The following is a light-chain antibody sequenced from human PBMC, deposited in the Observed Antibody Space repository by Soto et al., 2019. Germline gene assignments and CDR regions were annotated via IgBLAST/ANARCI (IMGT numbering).Light chain of an antibody. Sequence: DIQMTQSPSSLSASVGDRVTITCRTIQDIRNNLAWFQQKAGKAPRSLIYAASSLQSGVPSKFSGSGSGTHFTLTISNLQPEDSATYYCQHYNGYPLTFGVGSQVEIK. CDR1: QDIRNN. J-gene: IGKJ4*01. CDR2: AAS. V-gene: IGKV1-16*02. CDR3: QHYNGYPLT.